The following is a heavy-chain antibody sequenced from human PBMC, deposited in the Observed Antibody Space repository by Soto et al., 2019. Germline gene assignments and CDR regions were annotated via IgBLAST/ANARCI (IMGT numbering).Heavy chain of an antibody. V-gene: IGHV1-69*13. CDR2: IIPIFGTA. J-gene: IGHJ4*02. Sequence: ASVKVSCKASGGTFSSYAISWVRQAPGQGLEWMGGIIPIFGTANYAQKFQGRVTITADESTSTAYMELSSLRSEDTAVYYCASRIAAAGTWFDYWGQGTLVTVSS. D-gene: IGHD6-13*01. CDR1: GGTFSSYA. CDR3: ASRIAAAGTWFDY.